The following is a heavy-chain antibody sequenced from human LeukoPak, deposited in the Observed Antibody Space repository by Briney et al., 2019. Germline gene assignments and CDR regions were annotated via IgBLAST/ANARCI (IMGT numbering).Heavy chain of an antibody. CDR3: ARDMDDGSGSYEAY. CDR2: ISSSSSYI. Sequence: GGSLRLSCAASGFTFSSYSMNWVRQAPGKGLEWVSSISSSSSYIYYADSVKGRFTISRDNAKNSLYLQMNSLRAEDTAVYYCARDMDDGSGSYEAYWGQGTLVTVSS. V-gene: IGHV3-21*01. J-gene: IGHJ4*02. CDR1: GFTFSSYS. D-gene: IGHD3-10*01.